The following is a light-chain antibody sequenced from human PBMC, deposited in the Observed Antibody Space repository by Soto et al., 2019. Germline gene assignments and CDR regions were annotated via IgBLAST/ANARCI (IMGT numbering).Light chain of an antibody. J-gene: IGLJ3*02. CDR1: SGSIASNY. Sequence: NFMLTQPHSVSESPGKTVTISCTGSSGSIASNYVQWYQQRPGSAPTTVIYEDNQRPSGVPDRFSGSIDSSSNSASLTISGLKTEDEADYSCQSYDSSDQVFGGGTQLTVL. CDR2: EDN. CDR3: QSYDSSDQV. V-gene: IGLV6-57*02.